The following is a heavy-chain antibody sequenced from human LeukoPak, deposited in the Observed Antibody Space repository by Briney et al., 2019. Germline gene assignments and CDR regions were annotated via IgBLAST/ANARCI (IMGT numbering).Heavy chain of an antibody. V-gene: IGHV4-59*01. CDR1: GGSISSYY. CDR3: ARDPLEGQIDI. J-gene: IGHJ3*02. CDR2: IYYSGST. D-gene: IGHD3-3*01. Sequence: LETLSLTCTVSGGSISSYYWSWIRQPPGKGLEWIGYIYYSGSTNYNPSLKSRVTISVDTSKNQFSLKLSSVTAADTAVYYCARDPLEGQIDIWGQGTMVTVSS.